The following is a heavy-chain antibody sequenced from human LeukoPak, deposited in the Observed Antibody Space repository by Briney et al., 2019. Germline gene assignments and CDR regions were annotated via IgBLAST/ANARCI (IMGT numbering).Heavy chain of an antibody. CDR3: ARHWYYYGSGSYSFDY. Sequence: SETLSLTCTVSGGSISSSSYYWGWIRQPPGKGLEWIGSIYYSGSTYYNPSLKSRVTISVDTSKNQFSLKLSSVTAADTAVYYCARHWYYYGSGSYSFDYWGQGTLVTVSS. CDR2: IYYSGST. D-gene: IGHD3-10*01. J-gene: IGHJ4*02. V-gene: IGHV4-39*01. CDR1: GGSISSSSYY.